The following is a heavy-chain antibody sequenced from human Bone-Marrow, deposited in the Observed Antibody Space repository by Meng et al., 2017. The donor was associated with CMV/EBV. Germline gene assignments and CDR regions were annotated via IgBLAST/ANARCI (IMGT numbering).Heavy chain of an antibody. CDR3: ANLIDCSSTSCYFEY. J-gene: IGHJ4*02. CDR1: GGTFSSYA. D-gene: IGHD2-2*01. CDR2: IIPILGIA. V-gene: IGHV1-69*10. Sequence: SVKVSCKASGGTFSSYAISWVRQAPGQGLEWMGGIIPILGIANYAQKFQGRVTITADKSTSTAYMELSSLRSEDTAVYYCANLIDCSSTSCYFEYWGPGTLVTVSS.